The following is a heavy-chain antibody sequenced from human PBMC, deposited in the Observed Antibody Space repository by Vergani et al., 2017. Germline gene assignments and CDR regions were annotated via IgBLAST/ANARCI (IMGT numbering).Heavy chain of an antibody. CDR3: AKVGRNVRPQTTVPAALDY. V-gene: IGHV3-23*01. CDR2: ISGSGGST. CDR1: GFRVTTYY. J-gene: IGHJ4*02. Sequence: EVELLESGGGLAQPGGSLRVSCSASGFRVTTYYMSWVRQAPGKGLEWVSAISGSGGSTYYADSVKGRFTISRDNSKNTLYLQMNSLRAEDTAVYYCAKVGRNVRPQTTVPAALDYWGQGTLVTVSS. D-gene: IGHD4-17*01.